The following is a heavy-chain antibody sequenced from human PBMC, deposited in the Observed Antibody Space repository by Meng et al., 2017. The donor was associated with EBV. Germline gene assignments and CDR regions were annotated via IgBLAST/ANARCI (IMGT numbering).Heavy chain of an antibody. D-gene: IGHD6-13*01. CDR1: GGTFSSYA. J-gene: IGHJ4*02. CDR2: IIPIFGTA. V-gene: IGHV1-69*06. CDR3: VRAEIAAAGRLDY. Sequence: QGELVQSGAEVKEPGSSGKVSCKASGGTFSSYAISWVRQAPGQGLEWMGGIIPIFGTANYAQKFQGRVTITADKSTSTAYMELSSLRSEDTAVYYCVRAEIAAAGRLDYWGQGTLVTVSS.